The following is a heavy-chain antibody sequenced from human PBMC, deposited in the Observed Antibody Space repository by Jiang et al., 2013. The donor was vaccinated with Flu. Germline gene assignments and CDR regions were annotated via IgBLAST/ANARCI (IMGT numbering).Heavy chain of an antibody. CDR2: IYYSGST. D-gene: IGHD3-10*01. V-gene: IGHV4-31*03. CDR3: ARSRVRGLYGMDV. J-gene: IGHJ6*04. CDR1: GGSISSGGYY. Sequence: PGLVKPSQTLSLTCTVSGGSISSGGYYWSWIRQHPGKGLEWIGYIYYSGSTNYNPSLKGRVTISVDTSKNQFSLKLSSVTAADTAVYYCARSRVRGLYGMDVWGKGTTVTVSS.